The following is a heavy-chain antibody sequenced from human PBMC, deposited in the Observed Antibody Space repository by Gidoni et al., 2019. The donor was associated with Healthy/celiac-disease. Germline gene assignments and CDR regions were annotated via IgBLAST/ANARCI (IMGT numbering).Heavy chain of an antibody. Sequence: QVQLVQSGAEVKKPGASVKVSCKASGYTFTSYYMHWVRQAPGQGLEWMGIINPSGGSTSYAQKFQGRVTMTRDTSTSTVYMELSSLRSEDTAVYYCARAGNVVVAATPPYFDYWGQGTLVTVSS. CDR2: INPSGGST. CDR3: ARAGNVVVAATPPYFDY. J-gene: IGHJ4*02. CDR1: GYTFTSYY. D-gene: IGHD2-15*01. V-gene: IGHV1-46*01.